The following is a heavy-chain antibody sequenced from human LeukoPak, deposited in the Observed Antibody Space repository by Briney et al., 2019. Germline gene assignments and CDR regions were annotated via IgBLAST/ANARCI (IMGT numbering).Heavy chain of an antibody. CDR1: GLTFSSYG. J-gene: IGHJ4*02. V-gene: IGHV3-33*01. CDR2: IWYDGSNK. CDR3: AREVVDTAMVTCGLDY. Sequence: GSLRLSCAASGLTFSSYGMHWVRQAPGKGLEWVAVIWYDGSNKYYADSVKGRFTISRDNSKNTLYLQMNSLRAEDTAVYYRAREVVDTAMVTCGLDYWGQGTLVTVSS. D-gene: IGHD5-18*01.